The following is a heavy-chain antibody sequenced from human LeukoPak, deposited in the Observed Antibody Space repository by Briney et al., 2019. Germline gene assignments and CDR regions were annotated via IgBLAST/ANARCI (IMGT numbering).Heavy chain of an antibody. J-gene: IGHJ4*02. Sequence: GSLRLSCAASGFTFSSYSMKWVRQAPGKGLEWVSYISSSSRTIYYADSVKGRFTISRDNAKNSLYLQMNSLRAEDTAVYYCAGHGTFYDSSGYYEGETDYWGQGTLVTVSS. CDR3: AGHGTFYDSSGYYEGETDY. V-gene: IGHV3-48*01. CDR1: GFTFSSYS. D-gene: IGHD3-22*01. CDR2: ISSSSRTI.